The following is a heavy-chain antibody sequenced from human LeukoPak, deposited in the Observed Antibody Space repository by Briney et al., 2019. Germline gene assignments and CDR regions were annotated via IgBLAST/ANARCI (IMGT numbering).Heavy chain of an antibody. D-gene: IGHD1-14*01. CDR1: GGSFSGYY. V-gene: IGHV4-34*01. J-gene: IGHJ3*02. Sequence: SETLSLTCAVYGGSFSGYYWSWIRQPPRKGLEWIGEINHSGSTNYNPSLKSRVTISVDTSKNQFSLKLSSVTAADTAVYYCARVGWYKTFDIWGQGTMVTVSS. CDR3: ARVGWYKTFDI. CDR2: INHSGST.